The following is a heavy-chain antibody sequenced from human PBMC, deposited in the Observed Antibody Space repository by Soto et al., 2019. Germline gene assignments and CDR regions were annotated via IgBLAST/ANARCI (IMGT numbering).Heavy chain of an antibody. Sequence: QVQLVESGGGVVQPGRSLRLSCAASGFTFSSYGMHWVRQAPGKGLEWVAVISYDGSNKYYADSVKGRFTISRDNSKNTLYLKMNSLRAEDTAVYYCAEEYGSSSLSPDFDYWGQGTLVTVSS. CDR2: ISYDGSNK. J-gene: IGHJ4*02. D-gene: IGHD6-13*01. CDR3: AEEYGSSSLSPDFDY. V-gene: IGHV3-30*18. CDR1: GFTFSSYG.